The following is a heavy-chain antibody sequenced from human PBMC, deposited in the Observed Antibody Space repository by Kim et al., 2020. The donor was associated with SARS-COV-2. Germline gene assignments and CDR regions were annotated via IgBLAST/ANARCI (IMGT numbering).Heavy chain of an antibody. Sequence: GGSLRLSCAASGFTFSRSWMNWVRQTLGKGLEWVADIKNDGNEKNYVDSVKGRFTISRDNSENSVYLQMNSLRAEDTAVYYCVKALGSRPEGYWGQGTLVTVSS. CDR3: VKALGSRPEGY. D-gene: IGHD2-2*01. V-gene: IGHV3-7*01. CDR1: GFTFSRSW. CDR2: IKNDGNEK. J-gene: IGHJ4*02.